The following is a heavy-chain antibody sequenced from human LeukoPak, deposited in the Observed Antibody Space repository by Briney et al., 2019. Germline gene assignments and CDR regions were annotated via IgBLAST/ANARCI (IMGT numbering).Heavy chain of an antibody. J-gene: IGHJ4*02. Sequence: GGSLRLSCAASGFTFSSYGMHWVRQAPGKGLDWVAFIRYDGSNKYFADSVKGRFTISRDNSKNTLYLQMNSLRAEDTAVYYCAKGHESWSSFDYWGQGTLVTVSS. V-gene: IGHV3-30*02. D-gene: IGHD6-13*01. CDR2: IRYDGSNK. CDR3: AKGHESWSSFDY. CDR1: GFTFSSYG.